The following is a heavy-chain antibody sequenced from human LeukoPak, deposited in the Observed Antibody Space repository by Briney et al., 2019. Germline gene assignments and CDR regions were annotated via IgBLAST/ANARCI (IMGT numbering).Heavy chain of an antibody. CDR1: GYTFTNYG. V-gene: IGHV1-18*01. CDR3: ARGRGYSYGRSHFDY. Sequence: GASVKVSCKASGYTFTNYGISWVRQAPGQGLEWMGWISGYNGHTNYAQKLQGRVTMTTDTSTSTAYMELRSLRSDDTAVYYCARGRGYSYGRSHFDYWGQGTLVTVSS. J-gene: IGHJ4*02. CDR2: ISGYNGHT. D-gene: IGHD5-18*01.